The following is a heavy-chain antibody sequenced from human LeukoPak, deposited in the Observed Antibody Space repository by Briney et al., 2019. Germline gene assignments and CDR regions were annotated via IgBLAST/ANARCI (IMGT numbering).Heavy chain of an antibody. J-gene: IGHJ5*02. D-gene: IGHD4-11*01. V-gene: IGHV1-18*01. Sequence: GASVKVSCKASGYTFTNYGISWVRQAPGQGLEWMGWISGYNGGTNYAQKLQGRVTMTTDTSTSTAYMEVRSLTSDYTAVYYCARDLKTVTGGNWFDPWGQGTLVTVSS. CDR1: GYTFTNYG. CDR2: ISGYNGGT. CDR3: ARDLKTVTGGNWFDP.